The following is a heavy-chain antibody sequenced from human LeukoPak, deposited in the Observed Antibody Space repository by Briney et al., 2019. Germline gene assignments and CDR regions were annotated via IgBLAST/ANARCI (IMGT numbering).Heavy chain of an antibody. CDR1: GFTFSSYN. V-gene: IGHV3-48*02. CDR2: ISRRSNTV. CDR3: ARDRGWATVTFDAFDI. J-gene: IGHJ3*02. D-gene: IGHD4-17*01. Sequence: GGSLRLSCAASGFTFSSYNMNWVRQAPGKGLEWVSFISRRSNTVYYADSVKGRFTISRDNAKNSLYLQMNSLRDEDTAVYYCARDRGWATVTFDAFDIWGQGTMVSVS.